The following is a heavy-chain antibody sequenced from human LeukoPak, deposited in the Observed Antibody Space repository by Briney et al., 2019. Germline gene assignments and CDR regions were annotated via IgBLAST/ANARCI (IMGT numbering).Heavy chain of an antibody. CDR1: GFTFSSYE. D-gene: IGHD1-26*01. J-gene: IGHJ4*02. Sequence: GGSLRLSCAASGFTFSSYEMNWVRQAPGKGLEWVSYISSSSNTMYYADSVKGRFTISRDNAKNSLYLQMNSLRAEDTAVYYCARDDLQWEFGYWGQGTLVTVSS. CDR3: ARDDLQWEFGY. CDR2: ISSSSNTM. V-gene: IGHV3-48*03.